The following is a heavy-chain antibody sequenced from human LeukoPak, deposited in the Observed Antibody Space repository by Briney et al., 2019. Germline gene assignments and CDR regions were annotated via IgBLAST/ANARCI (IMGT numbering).Heavy chain of an antibody. J-gene: IGHJ4*02. D-gene: IGHD1-14*01. V-gene: IGHV3-11*01. CDR1: GFTFSDTY. Sequence: GSLRLSCAVSGFTFSDTYMTWIRQAPGKGLESLSYISPSGTDISYADSVKGRFTISRDNAKNSLYLQMSSLRVEDTAVYYCTRDPRNLDYWGQGTLVTVSS. CDR2: ISPSGTDI. CDR3: TRDPRNLDY.